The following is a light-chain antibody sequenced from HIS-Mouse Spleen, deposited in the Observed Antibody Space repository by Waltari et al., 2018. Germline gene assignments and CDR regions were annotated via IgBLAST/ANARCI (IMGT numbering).Light chain of an antibody. CDR3: CSYAGSSTWV. J-gene: IGLJ3*02. Sequence: HSALTQPASVSGSPGQSSANSCPGTCSHAGGNHLVPWYQQQPGKAPKLMIYEGSKRPSGVSNRFSGSKSGNTASLTISGLQAEDEADYYCCSYAGSSTWVFGGGTKLTVL. V-gene: IGLV2-23*01. CDR1: CSHAGGNHL. CDR2: EGS.